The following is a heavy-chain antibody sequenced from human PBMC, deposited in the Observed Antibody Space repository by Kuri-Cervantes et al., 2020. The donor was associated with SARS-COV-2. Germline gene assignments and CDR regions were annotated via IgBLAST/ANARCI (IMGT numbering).Heavy chain of an antibody. D-gene: IGHD3-22*01. CDR3: ARDSSGGYEYYGMDV. CDR1: GGSISSSNW. J-gene: IGHJ6*02. V-gene: IGHV4-4*02. CDR2: IYHSGST. Sequence: SCAVSGGSISSSNWWSWVRQPPGKGLEWIGEIYHSGSTNYNPSLKSRVTISVDKSKNQFSLKLSSVTAADTAVYYCARDSSGGYEYYGMDVWGQGTTVTVSS.